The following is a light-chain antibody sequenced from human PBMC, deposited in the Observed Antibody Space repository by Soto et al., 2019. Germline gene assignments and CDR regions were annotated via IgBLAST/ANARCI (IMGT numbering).Light chain of an antibody. CDR3: SSYTTSSSYV. CDR2: DVT. Sequence: HTSCVSASPGKSIAISCTGTSSDVGGYKYVSWYQQHPGKAPKLLIYDVTNRPSGASDRFSGSKSGNTASLTISGLQSEDEADYYCSSYTTSSSYVFGTGTKVTVL. V-gene: IGLV2-14*01. CDR1: SSDVGGYKY. J-gene: IGLJ1*01.